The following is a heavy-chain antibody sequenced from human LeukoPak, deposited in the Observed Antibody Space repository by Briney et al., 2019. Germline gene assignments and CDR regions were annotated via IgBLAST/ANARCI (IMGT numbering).Heavy chain of an antibody. CDR1: GFTVSSNY. CDR2: ISSSGSTK. D-gene: IGHD1-20*01. V-gene: IGHV3-11*04. J-gene: IGHJ4*02. CDR3: ARDITGTTGYFDY. Sequence: GGSLRLSCAASGFTVSSNYMTWIRQAPGKGLEWISHISSSGSTKYYADSVKGRFTISRDNAKNSLYLQMNSLRAEDTAVYFCARDITGTTGYFDYWGQGTLVTVSS.